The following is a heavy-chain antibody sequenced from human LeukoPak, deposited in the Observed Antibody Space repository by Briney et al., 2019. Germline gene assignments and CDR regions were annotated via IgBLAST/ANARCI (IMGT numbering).Heavy chain of an antibody. CDR3: AIGRDGYNY. CDR2: IYYSGST. CDR1: GGSICSYY. J-gene: IGHJ4*02. D-gene: IGHD5-24*01. Sequence: PSETLSLSCTVSGGSICSYYWSWIRQPPGKGLEWIGYIYYSGSTNYNPSLKSRVTISVDTSKNQFSLKLSSVTAADTAVYYCAIGRDGYNYWGQGTLVTVSS. V-gene: IGHV4-59*01.